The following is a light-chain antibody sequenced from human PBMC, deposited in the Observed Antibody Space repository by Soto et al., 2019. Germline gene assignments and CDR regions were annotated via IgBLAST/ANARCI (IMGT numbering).Light chain of an antibody. CDR3: QQRSHWPRT. Sequence: EIVLPQSPATLSLSPGERATLSCRASQSVSSYLAWYQQKPGQAPRLLIYDSSNRAAGSPARSSGSGSGTDFTITISSRESEDCAVYYCQQRSHWPRTFGQGTKLEIK. CDR2: DSS. CDR1: QSVSSY. V-gene: IGKV3-11*01. J-gene: IGKJ1*01.